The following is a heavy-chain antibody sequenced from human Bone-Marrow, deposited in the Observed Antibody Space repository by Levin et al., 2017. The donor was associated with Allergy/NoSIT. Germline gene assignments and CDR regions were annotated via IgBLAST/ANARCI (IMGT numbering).Heavy chain of an antibody. D-gene: IGHD6-19*01. Sequence: PSETLSLTCTVSGGSVSSGSYYWSWIRQPPGKGLEWIGYIYYSGSTNYNPSLKSRVTISVDTSKNQFSLKLSSVTAADTAVYYCARDGSIAVAGYFDYWGQGTLVTVSS. CDR3: ARDGSIAVAGYFDY. CDR2: IYYSGST. J-gene: IGHJ4*02. V-gene: IGHV4-61*01. CDR1: GGSVSSGSYY.